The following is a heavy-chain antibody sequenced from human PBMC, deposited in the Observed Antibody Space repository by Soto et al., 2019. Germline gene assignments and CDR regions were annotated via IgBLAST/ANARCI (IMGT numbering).Heavy chain of an antibody. CDR2: IYHSGST. V-gene: IGHV4-30-2*01. Sequence: TLSLTCAVSGGSISSGGYSWSWIRQPPGKGLEWIGYIYHSGSTYYNPSLKSRVTISVDRSKNQFSLKLSSVTAADTAVYYCASLGGQQLVESIKYYYDSSGSGIDYWGQGTLVTVSS. J-gene: IGHJ4*02. CDR3: ASLGGQQLVESIKYYYDSSGSGIDY. CDR1: GGSISSGGYS. D-gene: IGHD3-22*01.